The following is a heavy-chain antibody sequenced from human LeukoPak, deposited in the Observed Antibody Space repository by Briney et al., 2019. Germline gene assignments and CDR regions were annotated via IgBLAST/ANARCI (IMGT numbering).Heavy chain of an antibody. J-gene: IGHJ4*02. Sequence: SETLSLTCAVYGGSFNTYYWSWIRQPPGKGLEWIGEINHSGSINYNPSLKSRFTISVDTSKNQFSLKLSSVTAADTAVYYCARTPIYTYYFDYWGQGTLVTVSS. V-gene: IGHV4-34*01. CDR2: INHSGSI. CDR3: ARTPIYTYYFDY. CDR1: GGSFNTYY. D-gene: IGHD3-3*01.